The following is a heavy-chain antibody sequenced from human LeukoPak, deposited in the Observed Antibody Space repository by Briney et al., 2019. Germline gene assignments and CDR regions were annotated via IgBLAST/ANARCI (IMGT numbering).Heavy chain of an antibody. V-gene: IGHV1-69*13. J-gene: IGHJ6*02. D-gene: IGHD3-3*01. CDR1: GGTFSSYA. Sequence: GASVKVSCKASGGTFSSYAISWVRQAPGQGLEWMGGIIPIFGTANYAQRFQGRVTITADESTSTAYMELSSLRSEDTAVYYCARDSRVSGVDYYYYGMDVWGQGTTVTVSS. CDR3: ARDSRVSGVDYYYYGMDV. CDR2: IIPIFGTA.